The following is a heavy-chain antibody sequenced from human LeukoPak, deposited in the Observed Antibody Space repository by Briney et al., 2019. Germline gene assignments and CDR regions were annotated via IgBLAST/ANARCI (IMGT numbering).Heavy chain of an antibody. J-gene: IGHJ4*02. Sequence: SETLSLTCTVSGCSISSSFYHWGCLRQPPGMGLEWIGSIYYSGNTYYNPSINSRTTITVNTSNTQYLLSMSSVTAAAAAAYYCATEANPGRIHRFDCWGQGTLITVSS. D-gene: IGHD1-26*01. CDR1: GCSISSSFYH. V-gene: IGHV4-39*01. CDR2: IYYSGNT. CDR3: ATEANPGRIHRFDC.